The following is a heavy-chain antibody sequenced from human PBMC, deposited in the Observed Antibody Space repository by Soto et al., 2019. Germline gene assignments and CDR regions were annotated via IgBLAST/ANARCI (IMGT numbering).Heavy chain of an antibody. CDR1: GFTFNIYA. D-gene: IGHD4-17*01. V-gene: IGHV3-30-3*01. Sequence: ARGSLRLSYAASGFTFNIYALRWVRQAPGKGLEWVAVISFDGTKKYYSDSVKGRFTISRDNLKNTLYLQMNNLRVEDAALYFCAREDDYGYRYINFGLDVLGQETMVT. J-gene: IGHJ6*02. CDR2: ISFDGTKK. CDR3: AREDDYGYRYINFGLDV.